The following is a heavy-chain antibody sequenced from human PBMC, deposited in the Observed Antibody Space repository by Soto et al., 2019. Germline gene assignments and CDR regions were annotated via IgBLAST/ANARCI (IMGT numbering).Heavy chain of an antibody. D-gene: IGHD2-2*01. J-gene: IGHJ3*02. CDR3: ARDLIPLGYCSSTSCQIDACDI. V-gene: IGHV3-48*02. CDR1: GFTFSSYS. CDR2: ISSSSSTI. Sequence: EVQLVESGGGLVQPGGSLRLSCAASGFTFSSYSMNWVRQAPGKGLEWVSYISSSSSTIYYADSVKGRFTISRDNAKNSLYLQMNSLSDEDTAVYYCARDLIPLGYCSSTSCQIDACDIWGQGTMVTVSS.